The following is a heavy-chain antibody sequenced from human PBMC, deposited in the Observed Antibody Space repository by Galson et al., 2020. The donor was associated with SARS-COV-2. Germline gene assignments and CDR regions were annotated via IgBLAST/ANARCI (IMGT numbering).Heavy chain of an antibody. V-gene: IGHV3-74*01. CDR2: INGDGSDT. CDR1: GFTSRSYW. Sequence: PGGSLRLSCGASGFTSRSYWMHWVRQAPGKGLVWVARINGDGSDTNYADSVKGRFTIYRDNAKNTVYLEMNSLRPEDTAVYYCARELVTGAFLEWYYWLDPWGQGTLVTVSS. CDR3: ARELVTGAFLEWYYWLDP. J-gene: IGHJ5*02. D-gene: IGHD3-3*01.